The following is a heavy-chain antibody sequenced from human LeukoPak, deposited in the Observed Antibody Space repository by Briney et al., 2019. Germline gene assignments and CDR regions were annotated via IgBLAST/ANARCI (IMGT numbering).Heavy chain of an antibody. CDR1: GYSISSGYY. D-gene: IGHD3-9*01. CDR2: IYHSGST. CDR3: ARHSNSYDILNGYSLYYFDY. Sequence: SETLSLTCAVSGYSISSGYYWGWIRQPPVKGLEWTGSIYHSGSTYYNPSLKSRVTISVDTSKNQFSLKLSSVTAADTAVYYCARHSNSYDILNGYSLYYFDYWGQGTLVTVSS. V-gene: IGHV4-38-2*01. J-gene: IGHJ4*02.